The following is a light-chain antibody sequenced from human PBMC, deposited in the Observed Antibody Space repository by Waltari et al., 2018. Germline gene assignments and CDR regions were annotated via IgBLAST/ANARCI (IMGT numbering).Light chain of an antibody. J-gene: IGLJ2*01. CDR1: NIGDKS. Sequence: SYVMTQTPSLSVAPGKTARITCGGNNIGDKSVQWYQQKPGQAPVLVIYYDSDRPSDIPERFSGSNSGNRATLTISRVEAGDEADYYCQVWDSSSDHHVVCGGGTKLTVL. CDR2: YDS. V-gene: IGLV3-21*01. CDR3: QVWDSSSDHHVV.